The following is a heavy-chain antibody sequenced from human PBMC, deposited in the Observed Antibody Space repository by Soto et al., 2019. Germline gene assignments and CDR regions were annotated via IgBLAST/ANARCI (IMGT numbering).Heavy chain of an antibody. D-gene: IGHD6-13*01. CDR1: GFTFSPSA. CDR2: ISGSGASI. CDR3: ARHPERIAQIGWFDP. J-gene: IGHJ5*02. V-gene: IGHV3-23*01. Sequence: GYLRLSCAASGFTFSPSAMSWVRQAPGMGLEWVSGISGSGASIYYADSVKGRFTISRDNAKNSLYLQMNSLRAEDTAVYYCARHPERIAQIGWFDPWGQGTLVTVSS.